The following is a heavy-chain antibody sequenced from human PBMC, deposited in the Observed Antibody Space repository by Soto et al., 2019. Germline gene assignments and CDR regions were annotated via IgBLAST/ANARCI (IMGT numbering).Heavy chain of an antibody. Sequence: LRLSCAASGFTFSSYGMHWVRQAPGKGLEWVAVISYDGSNKYYADSVKGRFTISRDNSKNTLYLQMNSLRAEDTAVYYCAKDGLVAYGPSEYFQHWGQGTLVTVSS. D-gene: IGHD2-2*01. V-gene: IGHV3-30*18. J-gene: IGHJ1*01. CDR3: AKDGLVAYGPSEYFQH. CDR1: GFTFSSYG. CDR2: ISYDGSNK.